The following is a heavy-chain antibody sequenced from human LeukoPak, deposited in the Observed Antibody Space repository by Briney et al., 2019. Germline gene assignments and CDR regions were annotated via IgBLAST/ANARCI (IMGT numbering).Heavy chain of an antibody. J-gene: IGHJ5*02. V-gene: IGHV1-2*02. CDR3: ATNILVRDIINWFDP. Sequence: GASVKVSCKASGYSFADYYMHWVRQAPGQGLEWMGWIKPNSGDTRSAQKFQGRVIMTRDTSTGTAYMELSSLRYDDTAVHYCATNILVRDIINWFDPWGQGTLVTVSS. CDR2: IKPNSGDT. CDR1: GYSFADYY. D-gene: IGHD3-10*01.